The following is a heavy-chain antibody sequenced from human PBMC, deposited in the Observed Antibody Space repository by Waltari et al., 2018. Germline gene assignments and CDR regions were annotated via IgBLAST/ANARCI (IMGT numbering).Heavy chain of an antibody. D-gene: IGHD5-18*01. CDR3: AKDFPGYK. J-gene: IGHJ4*02. V-gene: IGHV3-30*02. Sequence: QVQLVESGGAVVQPGASLRLSCVASVVTFSNYGMHWVRQAPGKGLEWVTFIQFDGSRKYYVDSVTGRFTISRDNSKSTLYLQMDSLRVDDMAVYYCAKDFPGYKWGQGTLVTVSS. CDR2: IQFDGSRK. CDR1: VVTFSNYG.